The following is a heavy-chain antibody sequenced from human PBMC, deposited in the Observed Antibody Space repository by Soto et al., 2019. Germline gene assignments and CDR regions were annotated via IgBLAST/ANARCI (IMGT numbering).Heavy chain of an antibody. CDR1: GFTFNNYA. Sequence: EVQLLESGGGLVQPGGSLRLSCAASGFTFNNYAMTWVRQAPGKGLEWVSAISGGGDTTSYADSVKVRFTVSRDGSKNTLYMQMSSLRAEDPALYYCAKGRGGSGSLTPRVDFWGQGTLVTVSS. J-gene: IGHJ4*02. CDR3: AKGRGGSGSLTPRVDF. D-gene: IGHD3-10*01. V-gene: IGHV3-23*01. CDR2: ISGGGDTT.